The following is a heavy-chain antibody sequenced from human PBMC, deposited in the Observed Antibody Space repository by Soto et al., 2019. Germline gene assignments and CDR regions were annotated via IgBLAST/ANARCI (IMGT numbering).Heavy chain of an antibody. Sequence: PGGSLRLSCAASGFTFSDYYFTWIRQAPGKGLEWVSYISFSGSTKYYADSVKGRFTISRDNAKNSLYLQMNNLRPEDTAVYYCAGGDSGSFDSWGQGTLVTVSS. CDR2: ISFSGSTK. V-gene: IGHV3-11*01. D-gene: IGHD3-16*01. CDR3: AGGDSGSFDS. CDR1: GFTFSDYY. J-gene: IGHJ4*02.